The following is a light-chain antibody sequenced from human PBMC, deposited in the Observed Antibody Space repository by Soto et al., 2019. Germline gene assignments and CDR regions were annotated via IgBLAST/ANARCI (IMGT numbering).Light chain of an antibody. V-gene: IGLV2-14*01. CDR2: EVT. CDR1: SSDVAGYNY. CDR3: SSRGSSNTLRV. J-gene: IGLJ2*01. Sequence: QSALTQPASVSGFLGQSITISCTGPSSDVAGYNYVSWYQQHPGKAPKLIIYEVTIRPSGVSNRFSGSKSGNTASLTISGLQANDEADYYCSSRGSSNTLRVFGGGTKLTVL.